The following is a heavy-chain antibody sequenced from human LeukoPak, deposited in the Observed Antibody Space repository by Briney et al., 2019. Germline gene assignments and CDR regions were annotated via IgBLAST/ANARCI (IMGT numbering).Heavy chain of an antibody. D-gene: IGHD3-10*01. V-gene: IGHV3-53*01. J-gene: IGHJ4*02. CDR2: IYRGGST. CDR1: GFTVSSNY. Sequence: GGSLTVSCAASGFTVSSNYMSLVRQAPGKGLEGVSVIYRGGSTYYADSVKGRFTISRENSKNTLYLQMNSLRAEDTAVYYCARIRGGWYIDYWGQGTLVTVSS. CDR3: ARIRGGWYIDY.